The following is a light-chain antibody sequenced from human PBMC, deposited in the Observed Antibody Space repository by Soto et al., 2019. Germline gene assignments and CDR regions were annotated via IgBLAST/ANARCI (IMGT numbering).Light chain of an antibody. Sequence: EIVLTQSPATLSLSQGERATLSCRASQRVSSYLAWYQQKPCQSPTLLLYDAPTSATAIPPRFSGSGSATAFTPPTSSIEPADVATYYCQHYANLPITFGQGTRLEIK. J-gene: IGKJ5*01. CDR2: DAP. CDR3: QHYANLPIT. V-gene: IGKV3-11*01. CDR1: QRVSSY.